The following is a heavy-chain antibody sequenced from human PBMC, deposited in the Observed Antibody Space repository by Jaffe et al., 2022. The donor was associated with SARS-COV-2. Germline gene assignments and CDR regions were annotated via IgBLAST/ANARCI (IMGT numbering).Heavy chain of an antibody. CDR2: IYPGDSDT. CDR3: ARVGDSSSSPLGYYYGMDV. D-gene: IGHD6-6*01. Sequence: EVQLVQSGAEVKKPGESLKISCKGSGYSFTSYWIGWVRQMPGKGLEWMGIIYPGDSDTRYSPSFQGQVTISADKSISTAYLQWSSLKASDTAMYYCARVGDSSSSPLGYYYGMDVWGQGTTVTVSS. V-gene: IGHV5-51*01. CDR1: GYSFTSYW. J-gene: IGHJ6*02.